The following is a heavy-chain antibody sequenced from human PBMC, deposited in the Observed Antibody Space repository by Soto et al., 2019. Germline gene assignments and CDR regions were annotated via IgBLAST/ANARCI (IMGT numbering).Heavy chain of an antibody. V-gene: IGHV3-74*01. Sequence: GGSLRLSCVASGFTFSNYWMHWIRQPPGKGLVWVSRINSDGSDADYADPVKGRFTISRDNSKNTLYLQMNSLRAEDTAVYYCARDAYSGYDYSSTWSWGQGTLVTVSS. CDR1: GFTFSNYW. D-gene: IGHD5-12*01. CDR3: ARDAYSGYDYSSTWS. J-gene: IGHJ4*02. CDR2: INSDGSDA.